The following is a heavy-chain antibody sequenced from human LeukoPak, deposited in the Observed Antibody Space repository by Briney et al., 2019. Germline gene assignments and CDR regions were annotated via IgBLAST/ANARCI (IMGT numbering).Heavy chain of an antibody. CDR1: GFTFTSYT. CDR2: ISSSSSII. V-gene: IGHV3-48*01. J-gene: IGHJ4*02. Sequence: GGSLRLSCVGSGFTFTSYTFNWVRQAPGKGLEWTSYISSSSSIIHYADSVKGRFTISRENADKSVYLQMNSLTAEDTGIYYCARGPTYSNYEGIDFWGQGTLVTVSS. D-gene: IGHD4-4*01. CDR3: ARGPTYSNYEGIDF.